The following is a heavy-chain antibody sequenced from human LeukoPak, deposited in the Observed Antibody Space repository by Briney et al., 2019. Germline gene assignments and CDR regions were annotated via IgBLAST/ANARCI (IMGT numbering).Heavy chain of an antibody. CDR1: GGSISSYY. Sequence: SETLSLTCTVSGGSISSYYWSWIRQPPGKGLEWIGYIYYSGSTNYNPSLRSRVTISINTSKTQFSLNLISVTAAATAVYFCATGNWNYDSWGQGTLVTVSS. CDR2: IYYSGST. CDR3: ATGNWNYDS. J-gene: IGHJ5*01. V-gene: IGHV4-59*08. D-gene: IGHD1-7*01.